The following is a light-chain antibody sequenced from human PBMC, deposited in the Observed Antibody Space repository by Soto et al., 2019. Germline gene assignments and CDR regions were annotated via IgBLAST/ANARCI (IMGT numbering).Light chain of an antibody. CDR2: KNN. CDR1: GSNIGNNN. J-gene: IGLJ1*01. CDR3: AAWDDSVSGHV. V-gene: IGLV1-47*01. Sequence: QSVLAQPPSASGTPGQRVTISCSGSGSNIGNNNVYWYQQFPGTAPKLLLYKNNQRPSGVPGRFSGSKSDTSASLAISGLRSEDEADYCCAAWDDSVSGHVFGTATKLTVL.